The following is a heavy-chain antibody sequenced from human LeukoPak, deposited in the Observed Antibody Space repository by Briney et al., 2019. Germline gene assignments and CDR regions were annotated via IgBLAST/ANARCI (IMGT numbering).Heavy chain of an antibody. V-gene: IGHV1-2*02. J-gene: IGHJ3*02. CDR2: INPNSGGT. CDR1: GYTFTGYY. CDR3: ATAVAGPDDAFDI. Sequence: ASVKVSCKASGYTFTGYYMHWVRQAPGQGLEWMGWINPNSGGTNYAQKLQGRVTMTRDTSISTAYMELSRLRSDDTAVYYCATAVAGPDDAFDIWGQGTMVTVSS. D-gene: IGHD6-19*01.